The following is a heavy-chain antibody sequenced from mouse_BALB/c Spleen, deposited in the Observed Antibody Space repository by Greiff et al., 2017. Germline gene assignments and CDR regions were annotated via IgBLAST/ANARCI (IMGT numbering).Heavy chain of an antibody. Sequence: EVQLQQSGAELVKPGASVKLSCTASGFNIKDTYMHWVKQRPEQGLEWIGRIDPANGNTKYDPKFQGKATITADTSSNTAYLQLSSLTSEDTAVYYCALYYYGSSSYWYFDVWGAGTTVTVSS. CDR2: IDPANGNT. CDR1: GFNIKDTY. V-gene: IGHV14-3*02. D-gene: IGHD1-1*01. CDR3: ALYYYGSSSYWYFDV. J-gene: IGHJ1*01.